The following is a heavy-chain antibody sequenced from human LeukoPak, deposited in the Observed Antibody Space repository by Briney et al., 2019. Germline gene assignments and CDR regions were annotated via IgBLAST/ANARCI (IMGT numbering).Heavy chain of an antibody. V-gene: IGHV1-69*13. CDR2: IIPIFGTA. D-gene: IGHD4-23*01. CDR3: ARINYGGNTGYDY. J-gene: IGHJ4*02. CDR1: GGTFSSYA. Sequence: SVKVSCKASGGTFSSYAISWVRQAPGQGLEWMGGIIPIFGTANYAQKFQGRVTITADESTSTAYMELSSLRSEDTAVYYCARINYGGNTGYDYWGQGTLVTVSS.